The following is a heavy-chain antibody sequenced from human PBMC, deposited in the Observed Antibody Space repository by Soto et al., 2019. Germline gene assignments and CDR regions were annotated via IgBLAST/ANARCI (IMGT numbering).Heavy chain of an antibody. D-gene: IGHD3-16*02. CDR2: IYYSGST. CDR3: SRLYGLDAFDI. Sequence: PSETLSLTCTVSGGSISSYYWSWIRQPPGKGLEWIGYIYYSGSTNYNPSLKSRVTISVDTSKNQFSLKLSSVTAADTAVYYCSRLYGLDAFDIWGQGTMDTVSS. J-gene: IGHJ3*02. V-gene: IGHV4-59*08. CDR1: GGSISSYY.